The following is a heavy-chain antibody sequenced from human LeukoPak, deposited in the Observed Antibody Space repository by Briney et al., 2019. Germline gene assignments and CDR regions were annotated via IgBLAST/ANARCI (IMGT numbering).Heavy chain of an antibody. D-gene: IGHD6-6*01. CDR3: ARSLSTYSSSSTDDY. V-gene: IGHV1-18*01. Sequence: ASVKVSCKASGGTFSSYGISWVRQAPGQGLEWMGWISAYNGNTNYAQKLQGRVTMTTDTSTSTAYMELRSLRSDDTAVYYCARSLSTYSSSSTDDYWGQGTLVTVSS. CDR2: ISAYNGNT. CDR1: GGTFSSYG. J-gene: IGHJ4*02.